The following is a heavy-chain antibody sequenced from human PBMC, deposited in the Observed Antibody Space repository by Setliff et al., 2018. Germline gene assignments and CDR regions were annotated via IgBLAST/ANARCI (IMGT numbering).Heavy chain of an antibody. J-gene: IGHJ6*03. D-gene: IGHD3-22*01. CDR2: ISGSSGYK. CDR3: ARNYYDSGDHLPFYYYYMDA. V-gene: IGHV3-21*01. Sequence: GGSLRLSCEASGFTFDDYGMGWVRQVPGKGLEWVSSISGSSGYKSYADSLKGRFTISRDNAKSSLYLQVDSLRAEDTAVYYCARNYYDSGDHLPFYYYYMDAWGKGTTVTVSS. CDR1: GFTFDDYG.